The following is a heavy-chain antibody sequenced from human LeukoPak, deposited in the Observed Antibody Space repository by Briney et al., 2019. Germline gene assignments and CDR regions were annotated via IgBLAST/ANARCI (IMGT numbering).Heavy chain of an antibody. V-gene: IGHV1-18*01. D-gene: IGHD4-17*01. CDR1: GYTFTSYG. CDR3: ARVSAPPDYGDYVSENWFDP. CDR2: ISAYNKR. Sequence: GASVKVSCKASGYTFTSYGINWVRQAPGQGLEWMGWISAYNKRNCAQKFQGRVTMTTDTSTSTAYMELRNLRSDDTAVYYCARVSAPPDYGDYVSENWFDPWGQGTLVTVSS. J-gene: IGHJ5*02.